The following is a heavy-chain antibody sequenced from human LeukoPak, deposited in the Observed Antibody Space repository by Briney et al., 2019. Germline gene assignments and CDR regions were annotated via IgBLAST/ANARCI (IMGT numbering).Heavy chain of an antibody. CDR3: ARIYCSGGSCRRYFDY. D-gene: IGHD2-15*01. V-gene: IGHV3-23*01. J-gene: IGHJ4*02. CDR2: ISGSGGST. CDR1: GFTFSSYA. Sequence: PGGSLRLSCAASGFTFSSYAMSWVRQAPGKGLEWVSAISGSGGSTYYADSVKGRFTISRDNSKNTLYLQMNSLRAEDTAVYYCARIYCSGGSCRRYFDYWGQGTLVTVSS.